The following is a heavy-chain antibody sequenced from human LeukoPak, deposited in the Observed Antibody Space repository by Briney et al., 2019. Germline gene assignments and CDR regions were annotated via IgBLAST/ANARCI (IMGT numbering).Heavy chain of an antibody. CDR2: IKQDESER. V-gene: IGHV3-7*01. D-gene: IGHD3-10*01. CDR1: GFSFSSYW. Sequence: GGSLRLSCEASGFSFSSYWMTWVRQPPGKGPEWVANIKQDESERYSVDSVKGRFTISRDNAKNSVYLHMNSLRAEDTALYYCARLSAYYYGSYFYYYMDVWGKGTTVTVSS. J-gene: IGHJ6*03. CDR3: ARLSAYYYGSYFYYYMDV.